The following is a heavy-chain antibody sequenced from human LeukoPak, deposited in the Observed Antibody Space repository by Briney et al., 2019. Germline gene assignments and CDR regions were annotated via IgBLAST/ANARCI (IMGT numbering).Heavy chain of an antibody. CDR2: IDPSGSRT. J-gene: IGHJ4*01. CDR1: GYIFTNYF. V-gene: IGHV1-46*01. CDR3: ARGGHLRYDDTGVDY. Sequence: ASVKVSCKASGYIFTNYFMHWVRQAPGQGLEWMGLIDPSGSRTNYAQKFQGRVTMTRDTSTSTVYMDLSSLRSDDTAVYYCARGGHLRYDDTGVDYWGHGTLVTVSS. D-gene: IGHD2-8*02.